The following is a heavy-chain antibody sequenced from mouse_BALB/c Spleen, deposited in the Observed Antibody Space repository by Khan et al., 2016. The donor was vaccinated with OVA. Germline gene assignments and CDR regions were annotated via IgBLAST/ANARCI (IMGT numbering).Heavy chain of an antibody. CDR1: GYTFTNYW. CDR3: ARNAYFCNYFDS. J-gene: IGHJ2*01. Sequence: QVQLQQSGAELVKPGASVKLSCKASGYTFTNYWVHWVKQRPGQGLEWIGEIYPSDGRTNYNEKFKSKATLTVDKSSSTAYMQLSSLTSADSAIYYCARNAYFCNYFDSWGQGTTLTVSS. CDR2: IYPSDGRT. V-gene: IGHV1S81*02. D-gene: IGHD2-10*01.